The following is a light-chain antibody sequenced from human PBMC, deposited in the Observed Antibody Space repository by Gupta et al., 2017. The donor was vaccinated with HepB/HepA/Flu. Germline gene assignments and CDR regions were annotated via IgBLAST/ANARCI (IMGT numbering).Light chain of an antibody. Sequence: DIQVTQSPSSLSASIGDRVTITCRASQTIRSYLNWYQQKPGKAPNLLIFAASSLQSGVPSRFSGSGSGTNFTLTINSLQPEDFATYYCQQGFNTLTWTFGQGTKVDMK. V-gene: IGKV1-39*01. J-gene: IGKJ1*01. CDR3: QQGFNTLTWT. CDR1: QTIRSY. CDR2: AAS.